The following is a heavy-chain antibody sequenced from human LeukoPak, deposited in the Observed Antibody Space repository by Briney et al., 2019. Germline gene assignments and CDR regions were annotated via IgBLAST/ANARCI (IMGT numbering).Heavy chain of an antibody. CDR1: GGSISSGGYY. V-gene: IGHV4-30-2*01. CDR2: TYASGTT. CDR3: ARAASLDI. Sequence: SETLSLTCNVSGGSISSGGYYWTWIRQPPGKGLELIGFTYASGTTYYNPSLKKRVTISVHGSKNQFSLKLNSVTAADTAVYYCARAASLDIWGQGTMVIVSS. J-gene: IGHJ3*02.